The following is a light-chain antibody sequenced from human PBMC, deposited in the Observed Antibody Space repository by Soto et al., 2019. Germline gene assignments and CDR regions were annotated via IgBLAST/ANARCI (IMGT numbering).Light chain of an antibody. Sequence: VLAQSLATLCLSLMKRATLSWSASQSVSSNLAWYQQKPGQAPRLLIYGASNRAAGIPDRFSGSGSGTDLTLTIRRLEPEDFAVHYCQQYGSSPSWTFGQGTKVDNK. V-gene: IGKV3-20*01. J-gene: IGKJ1*01. CDR3: QQYGSSPSWT. CDR1: QSVSSN. CDR2: GAS.